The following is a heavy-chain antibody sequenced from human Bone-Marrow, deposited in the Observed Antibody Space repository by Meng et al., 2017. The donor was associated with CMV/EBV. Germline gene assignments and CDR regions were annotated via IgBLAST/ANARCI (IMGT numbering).Heavy chain of an antibody. CDR1: GGTFSSYT. CDR3: ARDEREIKNYYDSSGYYYEFDY. V-gene: IGHV1-69*16. D-gene: IGHD3-22*01. J-gene: IGHJ4*02. Sequence: SVKVSCKASGGTFSSYTISWVRQAPGQGLEWMGRIIPILGIANYAQKFQGRVTITTDESTSTAYMELSSLRSEDTAVYYCARDEREIKNYYDSSGYYYEFDYWGQGTLVTVSS. CDR2: IIPILGIA.